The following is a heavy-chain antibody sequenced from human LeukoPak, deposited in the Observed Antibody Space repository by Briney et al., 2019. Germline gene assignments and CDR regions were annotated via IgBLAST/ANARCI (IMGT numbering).Heavy chain of an antibody. D-gene: IGHD1-26*01. CDR1: GFTFSGYN. Sequence: GGSLRLSCAVSGFTFSGYNMNWVRQAPGKGLEWVSAISGSGGSTYYADSVKGRFTISRDNSKNTLYLQMNSLRAEDTAVYYCAKSMWTIGVGATTGWGQGTLVTVSS. CDR3: AKSMWTIGVGATTG. J-gene: IGHJ4*02. V-gene: IGHV3-23*01. CDR2: ISGSGGST.